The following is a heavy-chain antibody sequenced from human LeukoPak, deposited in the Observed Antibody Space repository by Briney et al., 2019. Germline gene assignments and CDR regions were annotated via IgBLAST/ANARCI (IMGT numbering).Heavy chain of an antibody. CDR1: GYTFSGYY. D-gene: IGHD2-15*01. Sequence: WASVKVSCKASGYTFSGYYMHWVRQAPGQGLEWMGWINPNSGDTNYAQKFQGRVTMTRDTSVNTAYMELSRLRSDDTAVYYCARDQVARDIVVVLTATGTIDYWGQGTLVTVSS. V-gene: IGHV1-2*02. CDR2: INPNSGDT. J-gene: IGHJ4*02. CDR3: ARDQVARDIVVVLTATGTIDY.